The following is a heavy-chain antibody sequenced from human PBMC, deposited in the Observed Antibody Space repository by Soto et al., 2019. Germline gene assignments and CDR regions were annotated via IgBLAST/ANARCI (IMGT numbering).Heavy chain of an antibody. D-gene: IGHD3-10*01. CDR2: INAGNGNT. CDR1: GYTFTSYA. V-gene: IGHV1-3*01. CDR3: ARDRAVVRGVISHYYYYGMDV. Sequence: GASVKVSCKASGYTFTSYAMHWVRQAPGQRLEWMGWINAGNGNTKYSQKFQGRVTITRDTSASTAYMELSSLRSEDTAMYYCARDRAVVRGVISHYYYYGMDVWGQGTTVTVSS. J-gene: IGHJ6*02.